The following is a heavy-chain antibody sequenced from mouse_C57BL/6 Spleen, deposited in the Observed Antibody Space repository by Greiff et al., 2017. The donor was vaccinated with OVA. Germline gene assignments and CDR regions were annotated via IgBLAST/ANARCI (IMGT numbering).Heavy chain of an antibody. Sequence: QVQLKESGPELVKPGASVKLSCKASGYTFTSYDINWVKQRPGQGLEWIGWIYPRDGSTKYNEKFKGKATLTVDTSSSTAYMELHSLTSEDSAVYFCARGGTTVVEGFAYWGQGTLVTVSA. CDR3: ARGGTTVVEGFAY. V-gene: IGHV1-85*01. CDR1: GYTFTSYD. D-gene: IGHD1-1*01. J-gene: IGHJ3*01. CDR2: IYPRDGST.